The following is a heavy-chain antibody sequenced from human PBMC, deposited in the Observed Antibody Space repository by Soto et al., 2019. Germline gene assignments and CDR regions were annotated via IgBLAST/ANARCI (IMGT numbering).Heavy chain of an antibody. D-gene: IGHD1-26*01. J-gene: IGHJ4*02. Sequence: QVQLQQWGAGLLKPSETLSLTCGVSGGPLSDYNWSWIRQAPGAGLEWIGEIGPSGATNYNPSLRSRVTISQDMSKSQFSLRLTSVTAADTAVYHCARNGGGSNYAFDYWGQGALITVSS. CDR2: IGPSGAT. V-gene: IGHV4-34*01. CDR1: GGPLSDYN. CDR3: ARNGGGSNYAFDY.